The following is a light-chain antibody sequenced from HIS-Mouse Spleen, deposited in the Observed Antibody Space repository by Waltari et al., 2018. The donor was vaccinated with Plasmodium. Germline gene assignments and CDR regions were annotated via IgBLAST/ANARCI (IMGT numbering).Light chain of an antibody. CDR3: QVWDSSTV. CDR1: NIGSKH. CDR2: RDS. V-gene: IGLV3-9*01. Sequence: SYELTQPLSVSVALGQTARITCGGHNIGSKHVHWYQQKPGQAPVLVIYRDSNRPPGIPERFSGSNSGNTATLTISRAQAGDEADYYCQVWDSSTVFGGGTKLTVL. J-gene: IGLJ3*02.